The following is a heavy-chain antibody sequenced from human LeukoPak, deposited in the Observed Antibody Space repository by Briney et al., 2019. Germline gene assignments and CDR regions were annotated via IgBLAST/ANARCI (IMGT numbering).Heavy chain of an antibody. CDR3: ARENYYDSSGYINGFDY. CDR1: GYTFTGYY. J-gene: IGHJ4*02. D-gene: IGHD3-22*01. CDR2: INPNSGGT. V-gene: IGHV1-2*02. Sequence: ASVKVSCKASGYTFTGYYMHWVRQAPGQGLEWMGWINPNSGGTNYAQKFQSRVTMTRDTSISTAYMELSRLRSDDTAVYYCARENYYDSSGYINGFDYWGQGTLVTVSS.